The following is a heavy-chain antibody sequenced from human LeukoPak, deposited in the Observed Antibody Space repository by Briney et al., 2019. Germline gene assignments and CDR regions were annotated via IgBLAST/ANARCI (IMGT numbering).Heavy chain of an antibody. D-gene: IGHD1-26*01. V-gene: IGHV3-74*01. Sequence: GGSLRLSCAASGLTFSSHWMHWVRQAPGKGLVWVSRINSDGSSTSYADSVKGRFTISRDNAKNTLYLQMNSLRAEDTAVYYCAREVVGARYFDYWGQGTLVTVSS. CDR1: GLTFSSHW. J-gene: IGHJ4*02. CDR2: INSDGSST. CDR3: AREVVGARYFDY.